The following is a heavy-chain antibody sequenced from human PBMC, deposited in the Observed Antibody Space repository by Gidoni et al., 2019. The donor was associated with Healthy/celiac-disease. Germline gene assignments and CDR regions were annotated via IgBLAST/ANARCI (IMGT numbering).Heavy chain of an antibody. CDR2: INAGSGNT. CDR3: ARVGGPYYYESTDTGYFDY. CDR1: GYTFTSYA. J-gene: IGHJ4*02. D-gene: IGHD3-22*01. Sequence: QVQLVQSGAEVKKPGASVKVSCKASGYTFTSYAMHWVRQAPGQRLAWIGWINAGSGNTKYSQKLQGRVTITRDTSASTAYMERSSLRSKDTSVYYCARVGGPYYYESTDTGYFDYWGQGTLVTVSS. V-gene: IGHV1-3*01.